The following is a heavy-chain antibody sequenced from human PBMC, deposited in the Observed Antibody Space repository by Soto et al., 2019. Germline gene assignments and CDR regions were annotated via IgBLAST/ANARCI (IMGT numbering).Heavy chain of an antibody. V-gene: IGHV3-64*01. CDR1: GFTFSSYA. D-gene: IGHD2-2*01. Sequence: GGSLRLSCAASGFTFSSYAMHWVRRAPGKGLEYVSAISSNGGSTYYANSVKGRFTISRDNSKNTLYLQMGSLRAEDMAVYYCARASVGEYCSSTSCYDGEIFDYWGQGTLVTVSS. CDR3: ARASVGEYCSSTSCYDGEIFDY. J-gene: IGHJ4*02. CDR2: ISSNGGST.